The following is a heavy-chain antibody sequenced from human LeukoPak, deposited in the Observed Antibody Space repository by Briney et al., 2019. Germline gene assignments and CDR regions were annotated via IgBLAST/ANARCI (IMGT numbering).Heavy chain of an antibody. V-gene: IGHV3-21*01. Sequence: GGSLRLSCAASGFTFSSYSMNWVRQAPGKGLEWVSSISSSSSYIYSADSVRGRFTISRDNSKNTLYLQMNSLRAEDTAVYYCAKVHASIVGAPLLDYWGQGTLVTVSS. CDR1: GFTFSSYS. D-gene: IGHD1-26*01. CDR2: ISSSSSYI. J-gene: IGHJ4*02. CDR3: AKVHASIVGAPLLDY.